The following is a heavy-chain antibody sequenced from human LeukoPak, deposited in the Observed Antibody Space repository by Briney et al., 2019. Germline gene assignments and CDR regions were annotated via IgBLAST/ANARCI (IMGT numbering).Heavy chain of an antibody. CDR2: ISSSGSTI. D-gene: IGHD3-22*01. V-gene: IGHV3-11*01. J-gene: IGHJ4*02. CDR1: GFTFSDYY. CDR3: AKTYYYDSSGPYYFDY. Sequence: PGGSLRLSCAASGFTFSDYYMSWIRQAPGKGLEWVSYISSSGSTIYYADSVKGRFTISRDNSKNTLYLQMNSLRAEDTAVYYCAKTYYYDSSGPYYFDYWGQGTLVTVSS.